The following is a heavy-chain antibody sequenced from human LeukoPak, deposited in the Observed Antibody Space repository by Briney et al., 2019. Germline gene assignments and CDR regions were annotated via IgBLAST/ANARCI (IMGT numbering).Heavy chain of an antibody. V-gene: IGHV3-74*01. CDR3: ARDQLYCTGGYCYFDY. J-gene: IGHJ4*02. CDR1: GFTFSSYW. Sequence: RGSLRLSCAASGFTFSSYWMHWVRQAPGKGLVWVSRISSDGTSTAYADSVKGRFSISRDNAKNTLYLQMNSLRAEDTAVYFCARDQLYCTGGYCYFDYWGQGTLVTVSS. D-gene: IGHD2-8*02. CDR2: ISSDGTST.